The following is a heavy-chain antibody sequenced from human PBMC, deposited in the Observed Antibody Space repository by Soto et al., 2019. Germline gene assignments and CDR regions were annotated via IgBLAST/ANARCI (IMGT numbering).Heavy chain of an antibody. CDR1: GFTFSSYS. CDR3: ARGNRYSGSYLAY. V-gene: IGHV3-48*02. D-gene: IGHD1-26*01. J-gene: IGHJ4*02. CDR2: ISSSSSTI. Sequence: GGSLRLSCAASGFTFSSYSMNWVRQSPGKGLEWVSYISSSSSTIYYADSVKGRFTISRDNAKNSLYLQMNSLRDEDTAVYYCARGNRYSGSYLAYWGQGTLVTVSS.